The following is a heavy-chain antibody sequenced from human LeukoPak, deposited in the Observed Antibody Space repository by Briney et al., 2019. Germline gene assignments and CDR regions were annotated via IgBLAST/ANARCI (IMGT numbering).Heavy chain of an antibody. CDR3: ASARLGLYYFDY. D-gene: IGHD7-27*01. Sequence: PSETLSLTCTVFGGSISSYYWSWIRQPPGKGLEWIGYIYYSGSTSYNPSLKSRVTISGDTSKNQFSLKLSSVTAADTAVYYCASARLGLYYFDYWGQGTLVTVSS. CDR1: GGSISSYY. V-gene: IGHV4-59*01. J-gene: IGHJ4*02. CDR2: IYYSGST.